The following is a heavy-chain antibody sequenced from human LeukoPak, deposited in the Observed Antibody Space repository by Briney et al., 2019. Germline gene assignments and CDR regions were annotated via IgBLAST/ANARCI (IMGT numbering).Heavy chain of an antibody. V-gene: IGHV4-34*01. Sequence: PSETLSLTCAVCGGSFSGYYWSWMRQPPGKGLEGIGEINHSGSTNYNPSLKSRVTISVDTSKNQFSLKLSSVTAADTAVYYCARGRYDSSGYTGAFDIWGQGTMVTVSS. CDR1: GGSFSGYY. J-gene: IGHJ3*02. CDR3: ARGRYDSSGYTGAFDI. D-gene: IGHD3-22*01. CDR2: INHSGST.